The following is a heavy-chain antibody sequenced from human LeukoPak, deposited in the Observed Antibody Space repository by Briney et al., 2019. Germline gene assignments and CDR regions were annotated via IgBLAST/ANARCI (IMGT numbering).Heavy chain of an antibody. J-gene: IGHJ4*02. D-gene: IGHD7-27*01. Sequence: GGSLRLSCAASGFTFSSYGMHWVRQAPGKGLAWVTFISYDGSITYYADSVKGRFTISRDNSKNTLYLQMNSLRTEDTAVYYCASLTGSYFDYWGQGTLVTVSS. CDR2: ISYDGSIT. CDR1: GFTFSSYG. CDR3: ASLTGSYFDY. V-gene: IGHV3-30*19.